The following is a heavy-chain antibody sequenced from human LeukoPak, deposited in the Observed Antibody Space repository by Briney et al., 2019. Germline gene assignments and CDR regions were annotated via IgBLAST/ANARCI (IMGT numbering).Heavy chain of an antibody. CDR1: GYRFTNYW. CDR3: ARQGDYCSADNCYPWWFDP. V-gene: IGHV5-51*01. D-gene: IGHD2-15*01. CDR2: IYPGDSDT. J-gene: IGHJ5*02. Sequence: RGDSLKISCKGSGYRFTNYWIAWVRQMPGKGLEWMGIIYPGDSDTRYSPSFQGQVTISADKSISTAYLQWSSLKASDTAMYYCARQGDYCSADNCYPWWFDPWGQGTLVTVSS.